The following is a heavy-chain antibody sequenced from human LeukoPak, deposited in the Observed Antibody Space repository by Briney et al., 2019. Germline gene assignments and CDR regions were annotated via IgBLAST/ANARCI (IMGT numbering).Heavy chain of an antibody. Sequence: PETLSLTCAVYGGSFSGYYWSWIRQPPGKGLEWIGEINHSGSTNYNPSLKSRVTISVDTSKNQFSLKLSSVTAADTAVYYCAREGYDFWSGSPTYYYYMDVWGKGTTVTVSS. V-gene: IGHV4-34*01. D-gene: IGHD3-3*01. CDR2: INHSGST. J-gene: IGHJ6*03. CDR3: AREGYDFWSGSPTYYYYMDV. CDR1: GGSFSGYY.